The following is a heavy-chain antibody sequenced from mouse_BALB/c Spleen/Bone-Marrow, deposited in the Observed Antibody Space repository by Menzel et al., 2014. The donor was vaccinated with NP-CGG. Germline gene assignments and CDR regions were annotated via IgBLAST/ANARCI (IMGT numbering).Heavy chain of an antibody. CDR3: ASPSDGNPFAY. CDR2: IDPSDSET. CDR1: GYSLTSYW. J-gene: IGHJ3*01. D-gene: IGHD2-1*01. Sequence: VQLQQSGPQLVRPGASVKISCKAPGYSLTSYWMHWVKQRPGQGLEWIGMIDPSDSETRLNQKFKDKATLTVDKSSSTAYMQLSSPTSEDSAVYYCASPSDGNPFAYWGQGTLVTVSA. V-gene: IGHV1S127*01.